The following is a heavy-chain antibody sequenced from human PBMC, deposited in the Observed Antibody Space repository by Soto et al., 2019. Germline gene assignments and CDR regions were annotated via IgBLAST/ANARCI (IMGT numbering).Heavy chain of an antibody. CDR1: GYTFTSYD. V-gene: IGHV1-8*01. D-gene: IGHD3-10*01. CDR3: ARVARCLFGLCAFDI. Sequence: QVQLVQSGAEVKKPGASVKVSCKASGYTFTSYDINWVRQATGQGLEWMGWMNPNSGNTGYAQKFQGRVTMTRNTSKGTAYMELSSLRSEDTAVYYCARVARCLFGLCAFDIWGQGTMVTVSS. CDR2: MNPNSGNT. J-gene: IGHJ3*02.